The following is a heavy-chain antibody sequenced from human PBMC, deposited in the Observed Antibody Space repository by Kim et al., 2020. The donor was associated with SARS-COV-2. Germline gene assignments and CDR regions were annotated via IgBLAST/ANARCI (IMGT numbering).Heavy chain of an antibody. V-gene: IGHV3-48*02. J-gene: IGHJ4*02. Sequence: GGSLRLSCAASGFTFSSYSMNWVRQAPGKGLEWVSYISSSSSTIYYADSVKGRFTISRDNAKNSLYLQMNSLRDEDTAVYYCARDTIVVVTAIPEGFDYWGQGTLVTVSS. CDR1: GFTFSSYS. CDR2: ISSSSSTI. D-gene: IGHD2-21*02. CDR3: ARDTIVVVTAIPEGFDY.